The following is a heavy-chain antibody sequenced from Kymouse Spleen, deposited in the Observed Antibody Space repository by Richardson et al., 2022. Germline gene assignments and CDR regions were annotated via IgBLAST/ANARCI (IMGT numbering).Heavy chain of an antibody. CDR2: IYYSGST. J-gene: IGHJ4*02. V-gene: IGHV4-39*01. Sequence: QLQLQESGPGLVKPSETLSLTCTVSGGSISSSSYYWGWIRQPPGKGLEWIGSIYYSGSTYYNPSLKSRVTISVDTSKNQFSLKLSSVTAADTAVYYCARDYYDSSGYCFDYWGQGTLVTVSS. CDR3: ARDYYDSSGYCFDY. CDR1: GGSISSSSYY. D-gene: IGHD3-22*01.